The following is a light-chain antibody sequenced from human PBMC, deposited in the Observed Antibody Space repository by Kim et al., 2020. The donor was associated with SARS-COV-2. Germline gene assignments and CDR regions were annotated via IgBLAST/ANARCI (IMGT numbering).Light chain of an antibody. CDR1: STDVGYFNY. CDR3: TSYTTGSTWA. CDR2: DVS. J-gene: IGLJ3*02. Sequence: GQSITISCTGTSTDVGYFNYVSWYQRHPGKAPKFMIYDVSNRPSGVSNRFSGSKSANTASLTISGLQAEDEADYYCTSYTTGSTWAFGRGTQLTVL. V-gene: IGLV2-14*03.